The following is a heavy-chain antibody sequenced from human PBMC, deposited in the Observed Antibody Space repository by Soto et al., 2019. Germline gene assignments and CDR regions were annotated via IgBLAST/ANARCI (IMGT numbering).Heavy chain of an antibody. J-gene: IGHJ6*02. Sequence: TSETLSLTCTVSGGSISSGDYYWSWIRQPPGKGLEWIGYIYYSGSTYYNPSLKSRVTISVDTSKNQFSLKLSSVTAADTAVYYCARDETDGDYYGMDVWGQGTTVTVSS. CDR1: GGSISSGDYY. CDR2: IYYSGST. CDR3: ARDETDGDYYGMDV. V-gene: IGHV4-30-4*01. D-gene: IGHD2-8*01.